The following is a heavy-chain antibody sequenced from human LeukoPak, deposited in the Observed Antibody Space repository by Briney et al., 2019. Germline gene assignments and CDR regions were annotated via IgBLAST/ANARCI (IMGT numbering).Heavy chain of an antibody. Sequence: GESLKISCKGSGYSFTSYWIGWVRQMPGKGLEWMGIIYPGDSDIRYSPSFQGQVTISADKSISTAYLQWSSLKASDTAMYYCARHTDYYGSGSYYGYYYYYMDVWGKGTTVTVSS. CDR2: IYPGDSDI. D-gene: IGHD3-10*01. J-gene: IGHJ6*03. V-gene: IGHV5-51*01. CDR1: GYSFTSYW. CDR3: ARHTDYYGSGSYYGYYYYYMDV.